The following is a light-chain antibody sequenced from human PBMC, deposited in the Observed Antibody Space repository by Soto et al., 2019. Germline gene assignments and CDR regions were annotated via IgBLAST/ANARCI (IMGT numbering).Light chain of an antibody. V-gene: IGLV1-40*01. Sequence: QSVLTQPPSVSGAPGQRVTISCTGSSSNIGAGYDVHWYQQLPGTAPKLLIYGNSNRPSGVPDRFSGSKSGTSASLAITGLQAEDEADYSCQSYDSSLSGWGLFGGGTKLTVL. CDR2: GNS. CDR3: QSYDSSLSGWGL. J-gene: IGLJ2*01. CDR1: SSNIGAGYD.